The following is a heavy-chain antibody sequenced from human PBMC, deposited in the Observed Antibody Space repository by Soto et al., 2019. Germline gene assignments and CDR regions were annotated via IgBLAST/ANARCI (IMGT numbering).Heavy chain of an antibody. CDR2: INHSGST. D-gene: IGHD3-22*01. Sequence: SETLSLTCAVYGGSFSGYYWSWIRQPPGKGLEWIGEINHSGSTNYNPSLKSRVTISVDTSKNQFSLKLSSVTAADTAVYYCARYYDSSGLMAPFDYWGQGTLVTVSS. CDR3: ARYYDSSGLMAPFDY. CDR1: GGSFSGYY. J-gene: IGHJ4*02. V-gene: IGHV4-34*01.